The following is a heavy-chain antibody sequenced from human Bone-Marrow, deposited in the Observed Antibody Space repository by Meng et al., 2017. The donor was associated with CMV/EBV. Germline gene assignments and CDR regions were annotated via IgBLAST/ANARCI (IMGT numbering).Heavy chain of an antibody. Sequence: GGSLRLSCAASGFNFSRYAMHWVRQAPGKGLEWVSVISYDGSYKYYTDSVKGRFTLSRDNSKNTLYLQMNSLRAEDTAVYYCARDSPGWLQGSGLGYYWGQGTLVTVSS. CDR3: ARDSPGWLQGSGLGYY. V-gene: IGHV3-30*04. D-gene: IGHD3-10*01. CDR2: ISYDGSYK. J-gene: IGHJ4*02. CDR1: GFNFSRYA.